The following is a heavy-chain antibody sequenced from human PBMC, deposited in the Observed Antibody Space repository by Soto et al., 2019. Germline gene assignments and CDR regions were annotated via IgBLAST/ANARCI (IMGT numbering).Heavy chain of an antibody. CDR2: IYYSGST. J-gene: IGHJ4*02. CDR1: GCSISSSSYY. D-gene: IGHD2-15*01. Sequence: PSETLSLTCTVSGCSISSSSYYWGWIRQPPGKGLEWIGSIYYSGSTYYNPSLKSRVTISVDTSKNQFSLKLSSVTAADTAVYYCARHGDCSGGSCYLSGYWGQGTLVTVSS. CDR3: ARHGDCSGGSCYLSGY. V-gene: IGHV4-39*01.